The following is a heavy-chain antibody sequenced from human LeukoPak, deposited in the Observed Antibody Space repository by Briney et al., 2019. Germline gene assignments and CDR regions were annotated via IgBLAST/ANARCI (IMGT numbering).Heavy chain of an antibody. Sequence: GGSLRLSCAASGFTSSSYAMSWVRQAPGKGLEWVSAISGSGGSTYYADSVKGRFTISRDNSKNTLYLQMNSLRAEDTAVYYCAKGTQPSSGWYLGGPVARTWNHYFDYWGQGTLVTVSS. CDR3: AKGTQPSSGWYLGGPVARTWNHYFDY. V-gene: IGHV3-23*01. J-gene: IGHJ4*02. CDR1: GFTSSSYA. D-gene: IGHD6-19*01. CDR2: ISGSGGST.